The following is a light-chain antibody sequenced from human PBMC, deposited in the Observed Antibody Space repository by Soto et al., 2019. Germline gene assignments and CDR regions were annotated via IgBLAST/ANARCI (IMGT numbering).Light chain of an antibody. CDR1: SSDVGGYNY. V-gene: IGLV2-11*01. CDR2: DVS. Sequence: QSALTQPRSVSGSPGQSVTISCTGTSSDVGGYNYVSWYQQHPGKAPKLMIYDVSKRPSGVPDCFSGSKSGNTASLTISGLQAEDEADYYCCSYAGSYTVVFGGGTKVTVL. J-gene: IGLJ2*01. CDR3: CSYAGSYTVV.